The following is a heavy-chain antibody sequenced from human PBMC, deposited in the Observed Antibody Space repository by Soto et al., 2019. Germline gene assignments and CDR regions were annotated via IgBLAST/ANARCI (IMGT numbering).Heavy chain of an antibody. CDR1: GDSINSGTYS. J-gene: IGHJ4*02. CDR2: IYYSGNT. D-gene: IGHD2-15*01. V-gene: IGHV4-39*01. Sequence: QLHLQESGPGLVKPSETLSLTCTVSGDSINSGTYSWGWIRKPPGKGLEDIGTIYYSGNTYYNSSLKSRVTIFMETSKNQISLKMTSVAAADAAVYYCARHRPQEDVTKNRFDHWGQGTLVTVSS. CDR3: ARHRPQEDVTKNRFDH.